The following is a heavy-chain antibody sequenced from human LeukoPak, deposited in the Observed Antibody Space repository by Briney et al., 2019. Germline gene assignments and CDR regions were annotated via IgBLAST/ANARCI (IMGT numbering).Heavy chain of an antibody. V-gene: IGHV1-2*02. CDR3: ARGSGYDYRAFDI. J-gene: IGHJ3*02. Sequence: ASVKVSCKASGYIFTGYYMHWLRQAPGQGFEWMGWINPNSGGTDYAQKFQGRVTMTRDTSISTAYMELSSLRSDDTAVYYCARGSGYDYRAFDIWGQGTMVTVSS. CDR2: INPNSGGT. D-gene: IGHD5-12*01. CDR1: GYIFTGYY.